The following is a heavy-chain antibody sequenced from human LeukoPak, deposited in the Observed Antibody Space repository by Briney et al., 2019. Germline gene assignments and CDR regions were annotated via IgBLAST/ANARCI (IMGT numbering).Heavy chain of an antibody. CDR2: ISGSGGST. CDR1: GFTFSSYS. CDR3: AKLDTAMVTYLDY. V-gene: IGHV3-23*01. Sequence: PGGSLRLSCAASGFTFSSYSMNWVRQAPGKGLEWVSAISGSGGSTYYADSVKGRFTISRDNSKNTLYLQMNSLRAEDTAVYYCAKLDTAMVTYLDYWGQGTLVTVSS. J-gene: IGHJ4*02. D-gene: IGHD5-18*01.